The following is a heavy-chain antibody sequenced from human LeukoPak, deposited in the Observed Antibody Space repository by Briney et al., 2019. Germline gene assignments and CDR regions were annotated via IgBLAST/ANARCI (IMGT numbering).Heavy chain of an antibody. J-gene: IGHJ6*02. CDR2: IIPIFGTA. Sequence: GPSVKVSCKASGGTFSSYAISWVRQAPGQGLEWMGGIIPIFGTANYAQKFQGRVTITADESTSTAYMELSSLRSEDTAVYYCARAPRYCSSTSCYSYYGMDVWGQGTTVTVSS. CDR3: ARAPRYCSSTSCYSYYGMDV. CDR1: GGTFSSYA. D-gene: IGHD2-2*02. V-gene: IGHV1-69*01.